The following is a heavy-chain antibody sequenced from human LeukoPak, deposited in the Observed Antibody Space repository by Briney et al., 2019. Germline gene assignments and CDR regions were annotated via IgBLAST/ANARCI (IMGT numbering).Heavy chain of an antibody. CDR2: ISSSSSYI. J-gene: IGHJ4*02. D-gene: IGHD6-19*01. V-gene: IGHV3-21*01. Sequence: GGSLRLSCAASGFNFSSYSMNWVRQAPGKGLEWVSSISSSSSYIYYADSVKGRFTISRDNAKNSLYLQMNSLRAEDTAVYYCAREEQWLVPGPFDYWGQGTLVTVSS. CDR3: AREEQWLVPGPFDY. CDR1: GFNFSSYS.